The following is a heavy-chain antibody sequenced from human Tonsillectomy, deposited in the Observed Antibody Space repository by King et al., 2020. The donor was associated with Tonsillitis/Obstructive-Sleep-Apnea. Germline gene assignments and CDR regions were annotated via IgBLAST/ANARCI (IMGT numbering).Heavy chain of an antibody. J-gene: IGHJ5*02. CDR2: ISWNSGSI. D-gene: IGHD3-3*01. CDR3: AKDSSYDFWSGYSNWFDP. V-gene: IGHV3-9*01. CDR1: GFTFDDYA. Sequence: VQLVESGGGLVQPGRSLRLSCAASGFTFDDYAMHWVRQAPGKGLEWVSGISWNSGSIGYADSVKGRFTISRDNAKNSLYLQMNSLRAEDTALYYCAKDSSYDFWSGYSNWFDPWGQGTLVTVSS.